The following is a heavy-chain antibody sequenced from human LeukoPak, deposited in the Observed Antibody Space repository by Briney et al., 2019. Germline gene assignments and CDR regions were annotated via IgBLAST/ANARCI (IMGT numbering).Heavy chain of an antibody. CDR1: GISINSHY. V-gene: IGHV4-4*09. CDR3: VVCPGQDFFDY. J-gene: IGHJ4*02. Sequence: KPSETLSLTCTVSGISINSHYLNWIRQPPGKGLEWIGHIYSSGSTNYTPSLKSRVTMSIDRSKRPFSLNLKSSTAADSAVYCCVVCPGQDFFDYWGQGPLVTVSS. CDR2: IYSSGST. D-gene: IGHD2-2*01.